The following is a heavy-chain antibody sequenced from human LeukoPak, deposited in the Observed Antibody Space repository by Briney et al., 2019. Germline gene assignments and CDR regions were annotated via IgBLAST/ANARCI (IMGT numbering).Heavy chain of an antibody. D-gene: IGHD3-16*01. Sequence: GASVKVSCMASGYSFTSFGLSWVRQAPGQGPEWMGWISAASGSTNYAQKFQDRVTMTTDTSTTTVYMELRSLRSDDTAVYYCAKEQEGTPIGGVFDYWGQGTVVTVSS. CDR2: ISAASGST. V-gene: IGHV1-18*01. J-gene: IGHJ4*02. CDR1: GYSFTSFG. CDR3: AKEQEGTPIGGVFDY.